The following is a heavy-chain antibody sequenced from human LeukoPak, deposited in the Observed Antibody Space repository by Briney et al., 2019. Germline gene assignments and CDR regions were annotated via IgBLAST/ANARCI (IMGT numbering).Heavy chain of an antibody. D-gene: IGHD3-10*01. CDR3: ARDREFGY. CDR1: GGSISNYY. V-gene: IGHV4-59*01. CDR2: IYNGGNT. Sequence: PSETLSLTCTVSGGSISNYYWSWIRQPPGKGLEWIGYIYNGGNTDYNPFLKSRVTISVDTSKNQFSLKLNSVTAADTAVYYCARDREFGYWGQGTLATVSS. J-gene: IGHJ4*02.